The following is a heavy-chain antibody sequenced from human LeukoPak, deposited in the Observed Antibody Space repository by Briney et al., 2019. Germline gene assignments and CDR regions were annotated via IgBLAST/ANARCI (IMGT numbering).Heavy chain of an antibody. D-gene: IGHD3-22*01. Sequence: SETLSLTCTVSGGSISSGSYYWGWIRQPPGKGLEWIGSIYYSGSTYYNPSLKSRVTISVDTSKNQFSLKLSSVTAADTAVYYCARDIDSSGYYYDWGQGTPVTVSS. CDR1: GGSISSGSYY. CDR2: IYYSGST. V-gene: IGHV4-39*07. J-gene: IGHJ4*02. CDR3: ARDIDSSGYYYD.